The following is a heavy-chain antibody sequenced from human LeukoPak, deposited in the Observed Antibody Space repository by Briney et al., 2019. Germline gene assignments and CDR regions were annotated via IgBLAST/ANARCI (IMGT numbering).Heavy chain of an antibody. V-gene: IGHV5-51*01. Sequence: GESLKISCEGSGYTFATYWIGWVRQMPGKGLEWMGIIYPGDSDTRYSPSFQGQVTISADKPISTAYLQWSSLKASDTAMYYCARRGGSSNYVDYWGQGTLVTVAS. D-gene: IGHD1-26*01. CDR1: GYTFATYW. CDR2: IYPGDSDT. CDR3: ARRGGSSNYVDY. J-gene: IGHJ4*02.